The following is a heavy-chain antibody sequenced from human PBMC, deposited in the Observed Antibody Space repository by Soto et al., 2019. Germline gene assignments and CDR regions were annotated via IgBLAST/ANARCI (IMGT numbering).Heavy chain of an antibody. CDR1: GYSISSGYY. CDR3: ARESSDYDFWSGYRDSGGMDV. J-gene: IGHJ6*02. CDR2: IYHSGST. V-gene: IGHV4-38-2*02. Sequence: SETLSLTCAVSGYSISSGYYWGWIRQPPGKGLEWIGSIYHSGSTYYNPSLKSRVTISVDTSKNQFSLKLSSVTAADTAVYYCARESSDYDFWSGYRDSGGMDVRGQGTTVTVSS. D-gene: IGHD3-3*01.